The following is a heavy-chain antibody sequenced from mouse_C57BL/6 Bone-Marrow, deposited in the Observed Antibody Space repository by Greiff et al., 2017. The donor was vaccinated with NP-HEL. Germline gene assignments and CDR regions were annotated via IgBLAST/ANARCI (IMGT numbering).Heavy chain of an antibody. Sequence: EVKLEESGPGLVKPSQSLSLTCSVTGYSITSGYYWNWIRQFPGNKLEWMGYIRYDGSNNYNPSLKNRISITRDTSKNQFFLKLNSVTTEDTATYYCARLGLPYYFDYWGQGTTLTVSS. J-gene: IGHJ2*01. CDR1: GYSITSGYY. CDR3: ARLGLPYYFDY. D-gene: IGHD2-4*01. V-gene: IGHV3-6*01. CDR2: IRYDGSN.